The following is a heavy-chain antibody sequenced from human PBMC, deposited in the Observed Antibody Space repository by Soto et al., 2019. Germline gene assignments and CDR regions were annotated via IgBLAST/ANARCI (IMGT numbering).Heavy chain of an antibody. J-gene: IGHJ5*02. D-gene: IGHD6-19*01. V-gene: IGHV4-59*01. CDR2: IYYSGST. Sequence: SETLSLTCTVSGGSISSYYWSWIRQPPGKGLEWIGYIYYSGSTNYNPSLKSRVTISVDTSKNQFSLKLSSVTAADTAVYYCARGESSSGWHNWFDPWGQGTLVTVSS. CDR1: GGSISSYY. CDR3: ARGESSSGWHNWFDP.